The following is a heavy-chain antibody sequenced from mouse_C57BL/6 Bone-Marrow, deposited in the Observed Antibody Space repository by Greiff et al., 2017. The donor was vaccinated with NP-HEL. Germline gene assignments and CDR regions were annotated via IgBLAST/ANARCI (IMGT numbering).Heavy chain of an antibody. J-gene: IGHJ2*01. CDR2: IYPGSGST. Sequence: QVQLQQSGAELVKPGASVKMSCKASGYTFTSYWITWVKQRPGQGLEWIGDIYPGSGSTNYNEKFKSKATLTVDTSSSTAYMQLSSLTSEDSAVYYCARSGTVVARDYFDYWGQGTTLTVSS. D-gene: IGHD1-1*01. V-gene: IGHV1-55*01. CDR3: ARSGTVVARDYFDY. CDR1: GYTFTSYW.